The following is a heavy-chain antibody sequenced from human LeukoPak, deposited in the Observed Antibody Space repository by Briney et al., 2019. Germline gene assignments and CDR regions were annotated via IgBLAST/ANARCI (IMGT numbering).Heavy chain of an antibody. CDR2: VLPIFGIT. D-gene: IGHD3-3*01. Sequence: SVKVSCKASGGSFSSYGISWVRQAPGQGLEWMGGVLPIFGITNYAQRFQGRVTTTADESRSTAYMELSSLTSDDTAVYYCARDLLPMTKAGVVNDWGQGSLVIVSA. V-gene: IGHV1-69*01. CDR1: GGSFSSYG. CDR3: ARDLLPMTKAGVVND. J-gene: IGHJ4*02.